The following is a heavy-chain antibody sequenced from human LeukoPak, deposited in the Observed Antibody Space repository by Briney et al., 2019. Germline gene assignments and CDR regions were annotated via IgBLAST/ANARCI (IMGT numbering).Heavy chain of an antibody. Sequence: ASVKVSCKASGYTFTGYYMHWVRQAPGQGLEWMGRINPNSGGTNYAQKFQGRVTMTRDTSISTAYMDLTRLRSDDTAVYYCARDRGDYGDYPWHFDLWGRGTLVTVSS. CDR1: GYTFTGYY. CDR3: ARDRGDYGDYPWHFDL. J-gene: IGHJ2*01. D-gene: IGHD4-17*01. CDR2: INPNSGGT. V-gene: IGHV1-2*06.